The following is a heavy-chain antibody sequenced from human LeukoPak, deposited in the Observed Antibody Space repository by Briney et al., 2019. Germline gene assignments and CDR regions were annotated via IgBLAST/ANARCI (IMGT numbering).Heavy chain of an antibody. CDR2: TYTGGNS. CDR3: ARGGRGFAAVVAPSSFDI. V-gene: IGHV3-53*01. Sequence: PGGSLRLSCAASGFTVSSNYMSWVRQAPGKGLEWVSVTYTGGNSYYADSVKGRFIISRDISKNTLYLQMNSLRAEDSALYYCARGGRGFAAVVAPSSFDIWGQGTMVTVSS. D-gene: IGHD3-22*01. CDR1: GFTVSSNY. J-gene: IGHJ3*02.